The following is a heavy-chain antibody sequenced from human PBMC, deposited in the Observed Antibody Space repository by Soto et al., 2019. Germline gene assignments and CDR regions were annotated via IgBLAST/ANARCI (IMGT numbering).Heavy chain of an antibody. Sequence: GGSLRLSCAASGFAFSSYTMNWVRQAPGKGLEWVSSITSSSSYIYYADSVKGRFTISRDNAKNSLYLQMNSLRGEDTAVYYCATNSVAGNPYWGQGTLVTVSS. CDR1: GFAFSSYT. V-gene: IGHV3-21*01. CDR2: ITSSSSYI. D-gene: IGHD6-19*01. J-gene: IGHJ4*02. CDR3: ATNSVAGNPY.